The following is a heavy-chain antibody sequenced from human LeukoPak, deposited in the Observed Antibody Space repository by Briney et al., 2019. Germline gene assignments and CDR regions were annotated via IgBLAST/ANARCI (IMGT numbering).Heavy chain of an antibody. V-gene: IGHV3-33*01. J-gene: IGHJ6*02. CDR2: IWYDGSNK. CDR3: AREGTAMTTYYAMDV. D-gene: IGHD5-18*01. CDR1: GFTFRSYD. Sequence: PARSLRLSCAASGFTFRSYDMHWVRQAPGKGLDWVAVIWYDGSNKYYGDSVEGRFTISRDNSKNTLFLQMNSLRAEDTAVYYCAREGTAMTTYYAMDVWGQGTTVPVSS.